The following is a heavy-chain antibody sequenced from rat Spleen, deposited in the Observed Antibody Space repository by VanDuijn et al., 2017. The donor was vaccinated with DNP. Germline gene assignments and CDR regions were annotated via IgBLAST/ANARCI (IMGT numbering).Heavy chain of an antibody. CDR2: IWSGGST. J-gene: IGHJ2*01. D-gene: IGHD1-4*01. Sequence: QVQLKESGPGLVQHSQTLSLTCTVPGFSLTTNNVHWFRQPPGKGLEWVGAIWSGGSTDYNSALKSRLSISRDTSKSQVFLKMNSLQTEDTAIYFCTREPRFDYWGQGVMVTVSS. CDR1: GFSLTTNN. V-gene: IGHV2-1*01. CDR3: TREPRFDY.